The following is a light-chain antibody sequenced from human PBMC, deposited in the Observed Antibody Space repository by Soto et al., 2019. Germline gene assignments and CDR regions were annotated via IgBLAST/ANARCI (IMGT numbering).Light chain of an antibody. CDR3: QQYNTWPRT. CDR1: QSVSSD. Sequence: EIVMTQSPATLSLSPGERATLSCRASQSVSSDVAWYQQKPGQAPRLLMYGASARATGIPARFSGSGSGTEFTLTISSLHSEDFAVYYCQQYNTWPRTFGQGTKVEIK. V-gene: IGKV3-15*01. J-gene: IGKJ1*01. CDR2: GAS.